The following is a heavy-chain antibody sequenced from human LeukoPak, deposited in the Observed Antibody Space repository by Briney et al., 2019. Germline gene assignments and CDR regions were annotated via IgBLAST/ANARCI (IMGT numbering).Heavy chain of an antibody. CDR1: FDSISSYY. D-gene: IGHD4-11*01. J-gene: IGHJ5*02. CDR2: IYYNGST. Sequence: SETLSLTCTVSFDSISSYYWSWIRQPPGKGLEWIGYIYYNGSTNYNPPLKSRVTILVDTSRTQFSLKVTSVTAAHTALHCFARGALVPKVTRAGEAYWFAPWGQGTLVTVSS. V-gene: IGHV4-59*08. CDR3: ARGALVPKVTRAGEAYWFAP.